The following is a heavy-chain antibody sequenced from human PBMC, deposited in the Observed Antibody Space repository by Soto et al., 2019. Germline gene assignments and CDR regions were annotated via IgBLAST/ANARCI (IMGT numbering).Heavy chain of an antibody. D-gene: IGHD6-13*01. Sequence: SVKVSCKASGGTFSIYAITWVRQAPGQGLEWMGGIIPIFGTTNYTQKFQGRLTITADASTSTAYMELSSLRSDDTAVYYCAREAAAGRPRFDLWGQGTLVTVSS. J-gene: IGHJ5*02. CDR1: GGTFSIYA. CDR3: AREAAAGRPRFDL. V-gene: IGHV1-69*13. CDR2: IIPIFGTT.